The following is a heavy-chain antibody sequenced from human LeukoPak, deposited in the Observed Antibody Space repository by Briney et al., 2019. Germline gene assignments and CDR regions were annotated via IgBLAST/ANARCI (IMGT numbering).Heavy chain of an antibody. J-gene: IGHJ4*02. CDR2: INPSGGST. CDR1: GYTFTSYY. Sequence: ASVKVSCKASGYTFTSYYMHWVRQAPGQGLEWMGIINPSGGSTSYAQKFQGRVTMTRDTSTSTVYMELSSLRSEDAAVYCCATEGGSFLLDYWGQGTLVTVSS. CDR3: ATEGGSFLLDY. D-gene: IGHD3-10*01. V-gene: IGHV1-46*01.